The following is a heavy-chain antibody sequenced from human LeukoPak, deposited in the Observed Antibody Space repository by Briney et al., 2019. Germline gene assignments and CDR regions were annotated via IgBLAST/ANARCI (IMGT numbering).Heavy chain of an antibody. V-gene: IGHV1-8*01. CDR2: MNPNSGNT. D-gene: IGHD3-10*01. CDR3: ARGVDGYYGSGVDY. Sequence: GASVKVSCKASGYTFTTNDINWVRQATGQGLEWMGWMNPNSGNTGYAQKFQGRVTITRNTSISTAYMELSSLRSEDTAVYYCARGVDGYYGSGVDYWGQGTLVTVSS. CDR1: GYTFTTND. J-gene: IGHJ4*02.